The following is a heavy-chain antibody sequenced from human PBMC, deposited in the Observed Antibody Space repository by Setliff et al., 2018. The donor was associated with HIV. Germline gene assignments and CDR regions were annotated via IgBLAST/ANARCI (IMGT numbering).Heavy chain of an antibody. Sequence: PSETLSLTCVVSGYSISSSNWWGWIRQPPGKGLEWIGYINHNELTYYNPSLKSRIIMSVDTSKNQFSLKLNSVTAADTAVYYCARHGTWNSQRFHFDYWGQGTPVTVSS. V-gene: IGHV4-28*01. CDR3: ARHGTWNSQRFHFDY. CDR2: INHNELT. CDR1: GYSISSSNW. D-gene: IGHD1-7*01. J-gene: IGHJ4*02.